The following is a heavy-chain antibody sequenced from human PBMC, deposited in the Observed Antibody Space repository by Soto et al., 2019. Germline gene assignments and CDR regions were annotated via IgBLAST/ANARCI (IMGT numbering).Heavy chain of an antibody. D-gene: IGHD1-26*01. Sequence: QVQLVQSGAEVRKPGASVKVSCKASGYTFTSYGLTWVRQAPGQGLEWMGWISAHNGNPNYAQKLQGRVTMTTDPSTSTAYMELRSLRSDDTAVYYCASSREGGSGRYFDYWGQGTLVTVSS. J-gene: IGHJ4*02. CDR2: ISAHNGNP. CDR1: GYTFTSYG. V-gene: IGHV1-18*01. CDR3: ASSREGGSGRYFDY.